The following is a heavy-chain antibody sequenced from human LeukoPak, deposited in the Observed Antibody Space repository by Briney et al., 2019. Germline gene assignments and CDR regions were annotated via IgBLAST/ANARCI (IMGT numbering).Heavy chain of an antibody. D-gene: IGHD3-9*01. CDR1: GGSISSYY. CDR3: ARDKRGYDILTGYYSQGWFDP. CDR2: IYYSGST. J-gene: IGHJ5*02. V-gene: IGHV4-59*01. Sequence: SETLSLTCTVSGGSISSYYWSWIRQPPGKGLEWIGNIYYSGSTNYNPSLKSRVTISVDTSKNQFSLKLSSVTAADTAVYYCARDKRGYDILTGYYSQGWFDPWGQGTLVTVSS.